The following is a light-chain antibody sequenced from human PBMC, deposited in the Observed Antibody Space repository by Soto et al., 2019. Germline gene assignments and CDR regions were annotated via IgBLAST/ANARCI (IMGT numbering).Light chain of an antibody. CDR2: AAS. CDR1: QSISSY. V-gene: IGKV1-39*01. CDR3: QQSYSTPPS. Sequence: DIQMTQSPSSLSASVGDRVTITCRASQSISSYLNWYQQKPGKAPKLLIYAASSLQSGVPSRFSGRGNGPDFTLTISSLQPEDFATYYCQQSYSTPPSFGQGTKLEIK. J-gene: IGKJ2*01.